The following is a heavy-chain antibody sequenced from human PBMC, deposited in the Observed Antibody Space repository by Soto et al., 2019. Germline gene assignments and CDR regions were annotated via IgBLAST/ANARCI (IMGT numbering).Heavy chain of an antibody. J-gene: IGHJ6*02. CDR3: AKESGTSGYYYYGMDV. CDR1: GFTFSSYG. CDR2: ISYDGSNK. Sequence: PGGSLRLSCAASGFTFSSYGMHWVRQAPGKGLEWVAVISYDGSNKYYADSVKGRFTISRDNSKNPLYLQMNSLRAEDTAVYYCAKESGTSGYYYYGMDVWGQGTTVTVSS. V-gene: IGHV3-30*18. D-gene: IGHD1-26*01.